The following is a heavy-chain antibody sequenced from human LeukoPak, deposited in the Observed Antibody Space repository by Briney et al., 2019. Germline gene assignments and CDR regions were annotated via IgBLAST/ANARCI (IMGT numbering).Heavy chain of an antibody. D-gene: IGHD2-8*01. CDR3: GRSISMLQRGIGYFDY. V-gene: IGHV4-34*01. CDR1: GGSFSVYY. Sequence: SETLSLTCAVYGGSFSVYYWSWIRQPPGKGLEWIGEINHIGSTNYNPSLTSRVTVSVDTSKNQFSLNLTSVTAADTAVNDCGRSISMLQRGIGYFDYCGQGTLVTVSS. CDR2: INHIGST. J-gene: IGHJ4*02.